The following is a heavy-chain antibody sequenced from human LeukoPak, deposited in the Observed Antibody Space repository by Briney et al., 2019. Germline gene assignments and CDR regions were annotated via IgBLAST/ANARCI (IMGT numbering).Heavy chain of an antibody. CDR2: MNPNSGNT. CDR3: ARGRWGLMVYAF. Sequence: ASGKVSCKASGYTFTSYDINWVRQATGQGLEWMGWMNPNSGNTGYAQKFQGRVTMTRNTSISTAYMELSSLRSEDTAVYYCARGRWGLMVYAFWGQGTMVTVSS. D-gene: IGHD2-8*01. J-gene: IGHJ3*01. V-gene: IGHV1-8*01. CDR1: GYTFTSYD.